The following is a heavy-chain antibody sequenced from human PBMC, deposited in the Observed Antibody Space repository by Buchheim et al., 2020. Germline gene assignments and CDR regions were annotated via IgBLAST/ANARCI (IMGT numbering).Heavy chain of an antibody. V-gene: IGHV4-4*02. Sequence: QVQLQESGPGLVKPSGTLSLTCAVSGGSISSSNWWSWVRQPPGKGLEWIGAIYHSGSTNYNPSLKSRVTISVYKSTHQFSPKLSSVTAADTAVYYCASSRGYSYGYGIGYFDLWGRGTL. CDR3: ASSRGYSYGYGIGYFDL. J-gene: IGHJ2*01. CDR1: GGSISSSNW. D-gene: IGHD5-18*01. CDR2: IYHSGST.